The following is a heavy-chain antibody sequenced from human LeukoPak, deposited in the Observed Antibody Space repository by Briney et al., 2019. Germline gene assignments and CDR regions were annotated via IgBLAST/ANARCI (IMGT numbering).Heavy chain of an antibody. J-gene: IGHJ5*02. D-gene: IGHD1-26*01. CDR1: TGTFSSYA. Sequence: ASVKVSCKASTGTFSSYAISWVRQAPGQGLESMGRIIPILGIANYAQKFQGRVTITADKSTSTAYMELSSLRSEDTAVYYCARGSGSYGSNNWFDPWGQGTLVTVSS. CDR3: ARGSGSYGSNNWFDP. CDR2: IIPILGIA. V-gene: IGHV1-69*04.